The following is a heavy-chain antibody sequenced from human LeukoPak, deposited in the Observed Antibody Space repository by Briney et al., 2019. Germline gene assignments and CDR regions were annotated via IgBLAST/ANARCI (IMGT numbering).Heavy chain of an antibody. Sequence: GESPKISCKGSGYSFTSYWIGWVRQMPGKGLEWMGIIYPGDSDTRYSPSFQGQVTISADKSISTAYLQWSSLKASDTAMYYCARQGGIAAAGERAFDIWGQGTMVTVSS. D-gene: IGHD6-13*01. CDR3: ARQGGIAAAGERAFDI. CDR2: IYPGDSDT. V-gene: IGHV5-51*01. J-gene: IGHJ3*02. CDR1: GYSFTSYW.